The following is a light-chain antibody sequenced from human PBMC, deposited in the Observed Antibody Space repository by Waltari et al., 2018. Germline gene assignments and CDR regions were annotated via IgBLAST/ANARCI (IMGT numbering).Light chain of an antibody. CDR1: SSDIGGYNY. Sequence: QAALTQPRSVSGSPGQSVTISCTGTSSDIGGYNYASWYQQHPGTAPKLMIYEVSKRPSGVSDRFSGSKSGNTASLTISGLQAEDEADYYCSSYAGSNTYVLFGGGTRLTVL. CDR3: SSYAGSNTYVL. CDR2: EVS. J-gene: IGLJ2*01. V-gene: IGLV2-11*01.